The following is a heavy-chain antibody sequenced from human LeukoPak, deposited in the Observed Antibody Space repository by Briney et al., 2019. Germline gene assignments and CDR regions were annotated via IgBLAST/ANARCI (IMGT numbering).Heavy chain of an antibody. Sequence: ASVKVSCKASGYTFTSYGISWVRQAPGQGLEWMGWISAYNGNTNYAQKLQGRVTMTTDTSTSTAYMELRSLRSDDTAVYYGARDLFAGYYDSSGYYFGPGDYWGQGTLVTVSS. D-gene: IGHD3-22*01. CDR3: ARDLFAGYYDSSGYYFGPGDY. V-gene: IGHV1-18*01. J-gene: IGHJ4*02. CDR1: GYTFTSYG. CDR2: ISAYNGNT.